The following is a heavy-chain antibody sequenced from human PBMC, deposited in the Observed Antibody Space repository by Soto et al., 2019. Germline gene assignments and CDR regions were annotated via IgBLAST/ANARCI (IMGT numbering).Heavy chain of an antibody. J-gene: IGHJ4*02. CDR1: GFTFSSYD. CDR2: MQDAGDT. V-gene: IGHV3-13*01. D-gene: IGHD3-3*01. Sequence: GGSLRLSCAASGFTFSSYDMHWVRQATGKGLEWVKIMQDAGDTYYLDSVKGRFTISRDNAKNSLYLQMNSLRAEDTAVYYCARDSLRFLEWLLPRSNYFDYWGQGTLVTVSS. CDR3: ARDSLRFLEWLLPRSNYFDY.